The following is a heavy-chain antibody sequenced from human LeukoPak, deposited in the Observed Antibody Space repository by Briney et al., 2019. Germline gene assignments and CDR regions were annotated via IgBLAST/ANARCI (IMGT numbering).Heavy chain of an antibody. CDR3: ARSLRVRGVPDYMDV. J-gene: IGHJ6*03. D-gene: IGHD3-10*01. V-gene: IGHV1-2*02. CDR1: GYTFIGNY. Sequence: ASVKVSCKASGYTFIGNYMHWVRQAPGQGLEWMGWINPHSGGTDHAQKFQGRVTMTRDTSISTAYMELSRLRADDTAVYYCARSLRVRGVPDYMDVWGKGTTVTISS. CDR2: INPHSGGT.